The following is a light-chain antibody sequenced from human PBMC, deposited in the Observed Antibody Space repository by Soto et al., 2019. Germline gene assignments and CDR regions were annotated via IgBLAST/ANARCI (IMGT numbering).Light chain of an antibody. CDR3: QQPDSFPFT. V-gene: IGKV1-33*01. Sequence: DIQMTQSPSSLSAYVGDRVTITCRASQDISNYLNWYQQRPGKAPKLLIYDASNLERGVPSRFSGTRSGTHFTFAITSLQPEDVATYYCQQPDSFPFTFGQGTRLEI. J-gene: IGKJ5*01. CDR2: DAS. CDR1: QDISNY.